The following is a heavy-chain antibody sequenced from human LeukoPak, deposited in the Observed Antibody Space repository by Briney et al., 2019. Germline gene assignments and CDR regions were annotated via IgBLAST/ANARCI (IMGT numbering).Heavy chain of an antibody. D-gene: IGHD4-17*01. V-gene: IGHV4-59*12. J-gene: IGHJ4*02. CDR3: ARVEKYGDLDY. Sequence: PSETLSLTCTVSGGSISSYYWSWIRQPPGKGLEWIGYIYYSGSTNYNPSLKSRVTISVDTSKNQFSLKLSSVTAADTAVYYCARVEKYGDLDYWGQGTLVTVSS. CDR2: IYYSGST. CDR1: GGSISSYY.